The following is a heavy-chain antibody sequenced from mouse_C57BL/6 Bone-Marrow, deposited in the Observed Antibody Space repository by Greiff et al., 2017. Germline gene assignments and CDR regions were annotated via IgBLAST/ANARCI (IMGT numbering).Heavy chain of an antibody. J-gene: IGHJ1*03. V-gene: IGHV1-69*01. CDR1: GYTFTSYW. CDR2: IDPSDSYT. Sequence: QVQLQQPGAELVMPGASVKLSCKASGYTFTSYWMHWVKQRPGQGLDWIGEIDPSDSYTNYNQKFKGKSTLTVDKSASTAYMQLSSLTSEDSAVYYCARYRVARDFDVWGTGTTVTVSS. D-gene: IGHD1-1*02. CDR3: ARYRVARDFDV.